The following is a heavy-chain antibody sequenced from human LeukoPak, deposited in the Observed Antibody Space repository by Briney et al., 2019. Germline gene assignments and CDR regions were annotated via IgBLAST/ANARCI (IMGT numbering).Heavy chain of an antibody. CDR2: INHNGNVN. Sequence: GGSLRLSCAASGFTFSSYWMNWARQAPGKGLEWVASINHNGNVNYYVDSVKGRFTTSRDNAKNSLYLQMSNLRAEDTAVYFCAREGGLDVWGQGATVTVSS. V-gene: IGHV3-7*03. J-gene: IGHJ6*02. CDR1: GFTFSSYW. CDR3: AREGGLDV.